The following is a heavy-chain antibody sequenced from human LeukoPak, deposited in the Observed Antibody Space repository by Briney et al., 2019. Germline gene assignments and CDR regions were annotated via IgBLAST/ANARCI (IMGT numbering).Heavy chain of an antibody. Sequence: SETLSLTCTVSGASVSSGSYYWSWTRQPPGKGLEWIGYIYYSGSTNYNPSLKSRVTISVDTSKNQFSLKLSSVPAADTAVYYCARSIVVVPAASTFDYWGQGTLVTVSS. CDR1: GASVSSGSYY. D-gene: IGHD2-2*01. CDR3: ARSIVVVPAASTFDY. CDR2: IYYSGST. J-gene: IGHJ4*02. V-gene: IGHV4-61*01.